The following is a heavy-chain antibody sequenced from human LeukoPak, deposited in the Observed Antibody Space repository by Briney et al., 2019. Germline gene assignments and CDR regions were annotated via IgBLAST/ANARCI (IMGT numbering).Heavy chain of an antibody. CDR1: GFTFDDYG. CDR2: IDRNGDST. D-gene: IGHD4-17*01. CDR3: AKRHPSVTTFDY. J-gene: IGHJ4*02. V-gene: IGHV3-20*04. Sequence: PGGSLRLSCAASGFTFDDYGMSWVRQAPGKGLEWVSGIDRNGDSTGYADSVEGRFTISRDNAKNTLYLQMNSLRAEDTAVYYCAKRHPSVTTFDYWGQGTLVTVSS.